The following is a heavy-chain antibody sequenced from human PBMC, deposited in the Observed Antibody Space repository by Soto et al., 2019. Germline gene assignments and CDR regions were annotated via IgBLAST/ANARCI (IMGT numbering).Heavy chain of an antibody. Sequence: PGGSLRLSCAASGFTFSSYWMSWVRQAPGKGLEWVANIKHDGSEKYYVGSVKGRFTISRDNAKNSLYLQMNSLRAEDTALYYCARDLDTPIDYWGKGTLVTVSS. CDR1: GFTFSSYW. CDR3: ARDLDTPIDY. CDR2: IKHDGSEK. V-gene: IGHV3-7*01. D-gene: IGHD5-18*01. J-gene: IGHJ4*02.